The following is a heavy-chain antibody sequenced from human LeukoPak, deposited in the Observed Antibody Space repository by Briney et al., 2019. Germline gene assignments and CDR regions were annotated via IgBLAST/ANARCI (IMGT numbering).Heavy chain of an antibody. Sequence: NHSGSTNYNPSLKSRVTISVDTSKNQFSLKLSSVTAADTAVYYCARLVALRNPYRSHFDYWGQGTLVTVSS. J-gene: IGHJ4*02. D-gene: IGHD3-16*02. V-gene: IGHV4-34*01. CDR3: ARLVALRNPYRSHFDY. CDR2: NHSGST.